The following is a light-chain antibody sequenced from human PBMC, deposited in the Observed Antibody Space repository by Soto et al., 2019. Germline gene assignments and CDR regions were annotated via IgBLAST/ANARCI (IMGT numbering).Light chain of an antibody. CDR3: GSWDSSLSAYV. J-gene: IGLJ1*01. V-gene: IGLV1-51*01. Sequence: QSVLTQPPSVSAAPGQRVTISCSGSSSNIGGNSVSWYQQLPGTAPKLLIYDDVKQPSGIPDRFSGSKSGTSATLGITGFQTGDEADHYCGSWDSSLSAYVFGTGTKVTV. CDR1: SSNIGGNS. CDR2: DDV.